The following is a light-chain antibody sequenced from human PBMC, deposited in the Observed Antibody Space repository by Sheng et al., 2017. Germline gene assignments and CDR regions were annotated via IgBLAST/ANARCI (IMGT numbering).Light chain of an antibody. V-gene: IGLV3-1*01. CDR3: QTWDYASVSYV. CDR1: KLGDKY. CDR2: QDF. J-gene: IGLJ1*01. Sequence: SYELAQPPSVTVSPGQTATITCSGEKLGDKYARWYQQKAGRSPVLLIYQDFKRPTGIPERFSGSNSGDTATLTISGAQDVDEADYYCQTWDYASVSYVIGSGTTLTVL.